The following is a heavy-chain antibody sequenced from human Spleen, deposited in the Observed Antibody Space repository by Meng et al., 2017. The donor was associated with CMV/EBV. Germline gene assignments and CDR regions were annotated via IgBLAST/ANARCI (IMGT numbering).Heavy chain of an antibody. CDR2: IRYDGSNK. CDR3: AREGYCSSTSCSPGMDV. D-gene: IGHD2-2*01. J-gene: IGHJ6*02. CDR1: GFTFSSYG. Sequence: GESLKISCAASGFTFSSYGMHWVRQAPGKGLEWVAFIRYDGSNKYYADSVKGRFTISRDNSKNTLYLQMNSLRAEDTAVYYCAREGYCSSTSCSPGMDVWGQGTTVTVSS. V-gene: IGHV3-30*02.